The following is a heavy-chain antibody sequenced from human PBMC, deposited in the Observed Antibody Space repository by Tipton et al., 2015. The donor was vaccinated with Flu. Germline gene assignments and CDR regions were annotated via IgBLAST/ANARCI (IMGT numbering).Heavy chain of an antibody. D-gene: IGHD3-3*01. CDR3: GRIFAYSIDS. Sequence: TLSLTCTVSGGSISSSSYYWGWIRQPPGKGLEWIGSIYYFGSTFYSPSLKSRISMSLDTSKNQFSLRLSSVTAADTAVYYCGRIFAYSIDSWGKGTLVIVSS. J-gene: IGHJ5*01. CDR1: GGSISSSSYY. CDR2: IYYFGST. V-gene: IGHV4-39*07.